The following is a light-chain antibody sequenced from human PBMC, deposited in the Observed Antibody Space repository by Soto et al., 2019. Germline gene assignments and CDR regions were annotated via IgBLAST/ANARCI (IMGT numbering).Light chain of an antibody. J-gene: IGKJ2*01. CDR1: QSLLQSDGKTY. Sequence: DIALTQTPLSQSVTPGQPASISCKSSQSLLQSDGKTYLYWYLQRPGQPPQMLIYEASKRFSGVPDRFSGSGSGTDFTLKISRVEAEDVGVYYCMQSAQLPRTFGPGTKLEIK. CDR3: MQSAQLPRT. CDR2: EAS. V-gene: IGKV2D-29*01.